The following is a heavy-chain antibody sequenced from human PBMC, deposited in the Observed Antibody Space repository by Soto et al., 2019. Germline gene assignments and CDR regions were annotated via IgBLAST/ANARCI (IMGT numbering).Heavy chain of an antibody. D-gene: IGHD5-12*01. CDR2: FXPEDGXT. CDR1: GYTLTELS. CDR3: ATPRGWHDTFDI. Sequence: ASXKGSCKVSGYTLTELSMHWVRQAPGKGLEWMGGFXPEDGXTIYAQKFQGXXTMPEDTXXDTDYMELSSLRSEDTAVYYCATPRGWHDTFDIWGQGTMVTVSS. J-gene: IGHJ3*02. V-gene: IGHV1-24*01.